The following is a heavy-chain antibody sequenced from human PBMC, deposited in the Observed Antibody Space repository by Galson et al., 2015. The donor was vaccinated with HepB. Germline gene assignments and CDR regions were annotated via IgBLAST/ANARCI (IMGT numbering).Heavy chain of an antibody. V-gene: IGHV3-73*01. CDR1: GFTFSGSA. J-gene: IGHJ6*03. D-gene: IGHD3-3*01. CDR2: IRSNANNYAT. Sequence: SLRLSCAASGFTFSGSAIHWVRQASGKGLEWVGRIRSNANNYATTYAASVKGRFTFSRDESKSTAYLQMNSLKTEDTAVYYCTRLAERGLWSPDYSYYMDVWGKGTTVTVSS. CDR3: TRLAERGLWSPDYSYYMDV.